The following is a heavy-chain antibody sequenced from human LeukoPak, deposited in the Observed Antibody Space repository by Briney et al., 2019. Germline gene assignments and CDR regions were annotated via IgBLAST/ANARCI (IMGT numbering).Heavy chain of an antibody. Sequence: SETLSLTCTVSGGSISSYYWSRIRQPPGKGLEWIGYIYYSGSTNYNPSLKSRVTISVDTSKNQFSLKLSSVTAADTAVYYCARHKELQYYYGMDVWGQGTTVTVSS. D-gene: IGHD1-26*01. V-gene: IGHV4-59*08. CDR3: ARHKELQYYYGMDV. CDR1: GGSISSYY. CDR2: IYYSGST. J-gene: IGHJ6*02.